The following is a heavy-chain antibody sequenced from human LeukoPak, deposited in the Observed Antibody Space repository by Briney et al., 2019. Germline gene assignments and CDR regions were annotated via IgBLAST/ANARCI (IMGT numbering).Heavy chain of an antibody. CDR2: ISYDGSNK. J-gene: IGHJ4*02. D-gene: IGHD5-24*01. CDR3: ARAMVEMATIPWV. Sequence: GGSLRLSCAASGFTFSSYAMHWVRQAPGKGLEWVAVISYDGSNKYYADSVKGRFTISRDNSKNTLYLQMNSLRAEDTAVYYCARAMVEMATIPWVWGQGTLVTVPS. CDR1: GFTFSSYA. V-gene: IGHV3-30-3*01.